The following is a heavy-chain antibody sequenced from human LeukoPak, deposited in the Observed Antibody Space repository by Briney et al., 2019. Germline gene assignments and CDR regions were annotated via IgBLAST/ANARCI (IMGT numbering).Heavy chain of an antibody. J-gene: IGHJ4*02. Sequence: SETLSLTCAVYGGSFSGYYWSWIRQSPGKGLEWIGEINHSGSTNYNPSLKSRVTISLDTSKNQFSLKLTSVTAADTAVYYCAGHHPRNTVDFWGQGTLVTVSS. CDR1: GGSFSGYY. D-gene: IGHD2-8*02. CDR2: INHSGST. CDR3: AGHHPRNTVDF. V-gene: IGHV4-34*01.